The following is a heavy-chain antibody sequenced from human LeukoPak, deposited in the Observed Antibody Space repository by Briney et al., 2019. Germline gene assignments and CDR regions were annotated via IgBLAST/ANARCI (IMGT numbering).Heavy chain of an antibody. Sequence: GGSLRLSCAASGFTVSSNYMSWVRQAPGKGLEWVSVIYSGGSTYYAASVKGRFTISRDNSKNTLYLQMNSLRAEDTAVYYCARAGSYYMIEDYDWGQGTLVTVSS. J-gene: IGHJ4*02. CDR1: GFTVSSNY. CDR2: IYSGGST. V-gene: IGHV3-66*01. CDR3: ARAGSYYMIEDYD. D-gene: IGHD3-10*01.